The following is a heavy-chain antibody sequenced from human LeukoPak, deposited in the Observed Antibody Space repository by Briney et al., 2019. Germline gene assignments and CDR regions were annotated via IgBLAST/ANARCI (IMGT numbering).Heavy chain of an antibody. D-gene: IGHD4-17*01. V-gene: IGHV3-74*01. CDR3: ARHLPYGDYCSGFDY. CDR1: GIAFSSYW. J-gene: IGHJ4*02. Sequence: GGSLRLSCAASGIAFSSYWMHWVRQAPGKGLVWVSRINSDESSTSYADSVKGRFTISRDNAKNTLYLQMNSLRAEDTAVYYCARHLPYGDYCSGFDYWGQGTLVTVSS. CDR2: INSDESST.